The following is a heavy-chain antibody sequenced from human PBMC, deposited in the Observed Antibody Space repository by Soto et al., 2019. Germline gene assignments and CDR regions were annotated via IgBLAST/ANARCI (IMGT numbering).Heavy chain of an antibody. D-gene: IGHD3-22*01. Sequence: GASVKVSCKVSGYTLTELSMHWVRQAPGKGLEWMGGFDSEDGETIYAQKFQGRVTMTEDTSTDTAYMELSSLGSEDTAVYYCATDPFRGYRPPWGQGTLVTVSS. CDR1: GYTLTELS. J-gene: IGHJ5*02. CDR2: FDSEDGET. CDR3: ATDPFRGYRPP. V-gene: IGHV1-24*01.